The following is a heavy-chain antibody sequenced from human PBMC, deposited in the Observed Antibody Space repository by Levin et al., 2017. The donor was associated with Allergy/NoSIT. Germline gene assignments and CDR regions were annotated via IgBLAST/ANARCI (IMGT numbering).Heavy chain of an antibody. D-gene: IGHD6-19*01. J-gene: IGHJ4*02. Sequence: NPSETLSLTCTVSGGSISSSTYYWGWIRQPPGKGLEWIGTIYYSGSTYYNPSLKSRVTISVDTSKNQFSLKLSSVTAADTAVYYCARVSIAVAEFDYWGQGTLVTVSS. V-gene: IGHV4-39*01. CDR1: GGSISSSTYY. CDR3: ARVSIAVAEFDY. CDR2: IYYSGST.